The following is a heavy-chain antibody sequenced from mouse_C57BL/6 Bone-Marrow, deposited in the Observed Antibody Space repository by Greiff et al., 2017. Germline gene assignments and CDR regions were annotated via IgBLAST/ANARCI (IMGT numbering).Heavy chain of an antibody. CDR2: IDPADSYT. D-gene: IGHD2-14*01. J-gene: IGHJ4*01. V-gene: IGHV1-69*01. Sequence: QVQLQQPGAELVMPGASVKLSCKASGYTFTSYWMHWVKQRPGQGLEWIGEIDPADSYTTYNQKFKGKSTLTVDKTSSTASMQLSSLTSEDSAVYYSAREEAVRRTGYYAMDYWGQGTSVTVSS. CDR3: AREEAVRRTGYYAMDY. CDR1: GYTFTSYW.